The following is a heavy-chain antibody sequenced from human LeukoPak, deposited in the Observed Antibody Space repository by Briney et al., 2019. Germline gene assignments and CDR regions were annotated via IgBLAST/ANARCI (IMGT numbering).Heavy chain of an antibody. D-gene: IGHD1-26*01. CDR3: ASGSGSYFPDY. Sequence: SETLSLTCSVSGGSITSYYLSWIRQPPGKGLEWIGYFSYSGSTSQNPSLKRRVTMLLDTSKNQFSLKLSSVTAADTAVYYCASGSGSYFPDYWGQGTLVTVSS. V-gene: IGHV4-59*01. J-gene: IGHJ4*02. CDR2: FSYSGST. CDR1: GGSITSYY.